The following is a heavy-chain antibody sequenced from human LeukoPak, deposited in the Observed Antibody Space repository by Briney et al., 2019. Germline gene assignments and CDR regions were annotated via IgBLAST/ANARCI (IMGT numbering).Heavy chain of an antibody. J-gene: IGHJ3*02. Sequence: SETLSLTCTVSGGSISGGAYYWAWIRQPPGKGLEWIGSIYYNGRTLYNPSLKSRVIMSVDTSKNQFSLRLTSVTAADTAVYYCARRTRIAPRPGANAFDIWGQGTMVTVSS. D-gene: IGHD6-6*01. CDR2: IYYNGRT. V-gene: IGHV4-39*07. CDR3: ARRTRIAPRPGANAFDI. CDR1: GGSISGGAYY.